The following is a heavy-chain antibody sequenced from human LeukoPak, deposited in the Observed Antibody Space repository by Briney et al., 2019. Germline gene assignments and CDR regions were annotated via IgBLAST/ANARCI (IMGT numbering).Heavy chain of an antibody. J-gene: IGHJ4*02. Sequence: GGSLRLSCVASGFTFSNAWMSWVRQAPGKGLEWVGRIKSKTDGGTTDYAAPVKGRFTISRDDSKNTLYLQMNSLKTEDTAVYYCTTRIAAAGTRRFDYWGQGTLVTVSS. CDR3: TTRIAAAGTRRFDY. CDR2: IKSKTDGGTT. CDR1: GFTFSNAW. D-gene: IGHD6-13*01. V-gene: IGHV3-15*01.